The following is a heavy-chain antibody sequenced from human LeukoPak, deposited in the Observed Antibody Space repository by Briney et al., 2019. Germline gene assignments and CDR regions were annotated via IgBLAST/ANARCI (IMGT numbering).Heavy chain of an antibody. V-gene: IGHV3-23*01. CDR2: ISGSGDST. CDR1: GFTFSSYA. J-gene: IGHJ4*02. Sequence: GGSLRLSCVASGFTFSSYAMNWVRQAPGKGLEWVSGISGSGDSTYYADSVKGRFTISRDNSKNTLDLQMNSPRAEGTAVFYCAKGPTHDYYDSSGYSALRFDCWGQGTLVTVSS. CDR3: AKGPTHDYYDSSGYSALRFDC. D-gene: IGHD3-22*01.